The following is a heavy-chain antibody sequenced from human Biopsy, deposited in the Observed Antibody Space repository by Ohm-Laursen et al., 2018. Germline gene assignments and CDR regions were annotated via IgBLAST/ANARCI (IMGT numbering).Heavy chain of an antibody. D-gene: IGHD1-26*01. Sequence: SLRLSCAASGFTFSSYGMHWVRQAPGKGLEWVAFICDDGINKYYADSVKCRFTISRDTSENTLYLQMNSLRDEDTAVYYCASEPVGATYVDYWGQGTLVTVSS. CDR1: GFTFSSYG. CDR2: ICDDGINK. V-gene: IGHV3-33*01. J-gene: IGHJ4*02. CDR3: ASEPVGATYVDY.